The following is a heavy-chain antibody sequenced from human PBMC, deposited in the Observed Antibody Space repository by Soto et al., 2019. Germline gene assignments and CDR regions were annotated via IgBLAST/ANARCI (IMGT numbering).Heavy chain of an antibody. Sequence: SETLSLTCAVYGGSFSGYYWSWIRQPPGKGLEWIGEINHSGSTNYNPSLKSRVTISVDTPKNQFSLKLSSVTAADTAVYYCARFVIVVAYFDYWGQGTLVTVSS. CDR2: INHSGST. V-gene: IGHV4-34*01. D-gene: IGHD3-22*01. J-gene: IGHJ4*02. CDR3: ARFVIVVAYFDY. CDR1: GGSFSGYY.